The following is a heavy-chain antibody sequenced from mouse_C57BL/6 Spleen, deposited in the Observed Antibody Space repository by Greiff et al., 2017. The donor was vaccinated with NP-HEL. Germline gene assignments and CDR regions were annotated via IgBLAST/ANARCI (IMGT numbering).Heavy chain of an antibody. CDR2: IYPGDGDT. CDR1: GYAFSSSW. D-gene: IGHD1-1*01. CDR3: ARRDYGGFAY. V-gene: IGHV1-82*01. J-gene: IGHJ3*01. Sequence: VQLQESGPELVKPGASVKISCKASGYAFSSSWMNWVKQRPGKGLEWIGRIYPGDGDTNYNGKFKGKATLTADKSSSTAYMQLSSLTSEDSAVYFCARRDYGGFAYWGQGTLVTVSA.